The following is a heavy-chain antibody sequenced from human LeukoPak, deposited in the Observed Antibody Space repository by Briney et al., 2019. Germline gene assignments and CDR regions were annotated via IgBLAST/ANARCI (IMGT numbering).Heavy chain of an antibody. CDR1: GGSIRSYY. Sequence: PSETLSLTCTVSGGSIRSYYWNWIRQPPGKGLEWIGYIYYSGITNYNPSLKSRVTISVALSKNQFSLKLSSVTAADTAVYYCARDYAGSSSWNWFGPWGQGTLVTVSS. D-gene: IGHD6-13*01. J-gene: IGHJ5*02. CDR2: IYYSGIT. CDR3: ARDYAGSSSWNWFGP. V-gene: IGHV4-59*01.